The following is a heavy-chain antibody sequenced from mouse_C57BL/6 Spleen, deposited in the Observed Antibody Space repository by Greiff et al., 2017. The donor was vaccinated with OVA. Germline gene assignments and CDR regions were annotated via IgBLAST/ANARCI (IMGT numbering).Heavy chain of an antibody. V-gene: IGHV1-53*01. CDR3: ARWEVTAWFAY. CDR2: INPTNGGT. D-gene: IGHD2-2*01. J-gene: IGHJ3*01. CDR1: GYTFTSYW. Sequence: VQLKEPGTELVKPGASVKLSCKASGYTFTSYWMHWVKQRPGQGLEWIGNINPTNGGTNYNEKFKSKATLTVDKSSSTAYMQLSSLTSEDSAVYYCARWEVTAWFAYWGQGTLVTVSA.